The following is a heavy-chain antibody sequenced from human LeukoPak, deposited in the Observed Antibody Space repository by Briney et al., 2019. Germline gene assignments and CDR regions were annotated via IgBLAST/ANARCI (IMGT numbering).Heavy chain of an antibody. CDR1: GFSFNDYY. Sequence: GGSLRLSCAASGFSFNDYYFSWIRQAPGKGLEWVSFINVNGGAMYYADFVKGRFTISRDNAKSSLYLEMNSLRVEDTAVYYCARGPRILAAGSYYSDYWGQGSLVTVSS. CDR3: ARGPRILAAGSYYSDY. CDR2: INVNGGAM. D-gene: IGHD6-13*01. J-gene: IGHJ4*02. V-gene: IGHV3-11*01.